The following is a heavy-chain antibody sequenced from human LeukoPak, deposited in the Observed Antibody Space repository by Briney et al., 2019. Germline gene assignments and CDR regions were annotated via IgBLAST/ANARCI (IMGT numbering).Heavy chain of an antibody. CDR1: GFPFSTYY. CDR2: SRAKGDSYST. Sequence: GGSLRLSCAASGFPFSTYYMDWFRQAPAKGLEWVGLSRAKGDSYSTEYAASVKGRFSILRDESENSMYLQMNSLKTEDTAVYFCVREYFYGMDVWGQGTTVTVSS. CDR3: VREYFYGMDV. J-gene: IGHJ6*02. V-gene: IGHV3-72*01.